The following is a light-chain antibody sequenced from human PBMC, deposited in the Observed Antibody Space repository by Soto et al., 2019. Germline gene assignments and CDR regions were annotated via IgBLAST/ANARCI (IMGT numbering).Light chain of an antibody. J-gene: IGKJ1*01. V-gene: IGKV1-12*01. CDR3: QQANSFPRK. Sequence: DIQMTQSPSSVSASVGYRVTITCRASQGINSRLAWYQQKPGEAPKLLIYGVSSLQSGVPSRFSGSASGTDFILTIASLQPEDFATYYCQQANSFPRKFGQGTKV. CDR2: GVS. CDR1: QGINSR.